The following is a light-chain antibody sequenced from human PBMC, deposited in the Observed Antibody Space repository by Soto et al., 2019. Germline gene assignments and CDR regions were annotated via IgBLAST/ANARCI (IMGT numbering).Light chain of an antibody. Sequence: EIVMTQSPATLSVSPGERATLSCRASQSVSNNLAWYQKKPGQAPRLLIYGASTRATGIPARFSGSGSGTEFTLTISSRQSEDFAVYYCQQYNTWWTFGPGTRVEIK. CDR3: QQYNTWWT. CDR1: QSVSNN. J-gene: IGKJ1*01. V-gene: IGKV3-15*01. CDR2: GAS.